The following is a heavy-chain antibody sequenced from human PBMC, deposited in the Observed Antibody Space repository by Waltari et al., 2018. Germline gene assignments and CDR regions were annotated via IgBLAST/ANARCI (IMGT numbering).Heavy chain of an antibody. J-gene: IGHJ4*02. CDR3: ARSRILTGYFPNEEFDN. Sequence: QVQLVQSGAEVKKPGASVRLSCKASGYTFTSYYINWVRKAPGQGPAWMGGINPGGGSTIYAQKFQGRVTMSRDTSTSTVYMELSSLRSEDTAVYYCARSRILTGYFPNEEFDNWGQGTLVTVSS. CDR1: GYTFTSYY. D-gene: IGHD3-9*01. CDR2: INPGGGST. V-gene: IGHV1-46*01.